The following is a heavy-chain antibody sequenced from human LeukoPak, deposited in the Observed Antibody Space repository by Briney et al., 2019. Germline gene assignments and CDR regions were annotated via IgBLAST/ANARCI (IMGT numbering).Heavy chain of an antibody. Sequence: SETPSLTCTASGGTLSGYDWSWIRQPPGKGLEWIAYIYNSGSTNYNPSLKRRVAISVDKAKNQFSLQLSSVSAADTAVYYCARKRTVTGFVAYGGQGTMVSVSS. CDR2: IYNSGST. V-gene: IGHV4-59*12. J-gene: IGHJ4*02. CDR1: GGTLSGYD. D-gene: IGHD4-17*01. CDR3: ARKRTVTGFVAY.